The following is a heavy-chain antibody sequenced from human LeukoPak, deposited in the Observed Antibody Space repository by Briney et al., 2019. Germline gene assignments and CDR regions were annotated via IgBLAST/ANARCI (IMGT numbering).Heavy chain of an antibody. J-gene: IGHJ2*01. D-gene: IGHD4-17*01. V-gene: IGHV1-69*05. CDR1: GGTFCSYV. CDR3: ARNYGDYVNWYFDL. Sequence: GASVKVSCKASGGTFCSYVISWVRQAPGQGLEWMGGIIPIFGTANYAQRFQGRVTITTDESTSTAYMELSSLRSEDTAVYYCARNYGDYVNWYFDLWGRGTLVTVSS. CDR2: IIPIFGTA.